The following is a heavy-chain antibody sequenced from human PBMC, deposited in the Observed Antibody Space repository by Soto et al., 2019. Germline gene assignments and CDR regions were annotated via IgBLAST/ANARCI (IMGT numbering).Heavy chain of an antibody. CDR3: ARDRIPVAGTRDGDYYYCYGMEV. CDR2: IYYSGST. CDR1: GGSIRSYY. J-gene: IGHJ6*02. V-gene: IGHV4-59*01. D-gene: IGHD6-19*01. Sequence: LEIRSLAYSVSGGSIRSYYWSWIRQPPGKGVGWIGYIYYSGSTNYNPSLKSRVTISVDTSKNQFSLKLSSVTAAHTAVHYCARDRIPVAGTRDGDYYYCYGMEVWGQGNTGSVSS.